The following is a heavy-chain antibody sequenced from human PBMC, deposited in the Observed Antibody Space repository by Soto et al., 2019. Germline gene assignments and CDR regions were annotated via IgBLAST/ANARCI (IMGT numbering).Heavy chain of an antibody. Sequence: SVKVSCKASGGTFSSYAISSVRQAPGQGLEWMGGIIPIFGTANYAQKFQGRVTITADESTSTAYMELSSLRSEDTAVYYCARDPYYYGSGSYHLDYWGQGTLVTVSS. CDR1: GGTFSSYA. CDR2: IIPIFGTA. D-gene: IGHD3-10*01. CDR3: ARDPYYYGSGSYHLDY. J-gene: IGHJ4*02. V-gene: IGHV1-69*13.